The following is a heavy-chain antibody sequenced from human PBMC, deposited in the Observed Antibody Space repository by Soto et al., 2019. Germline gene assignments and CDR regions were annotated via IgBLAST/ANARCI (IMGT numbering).Heavy chain of an antibody. CDR3: ARLSHYNYDMDV. CDR1: GYRFTHYW. CDR2: IDPSDSYT. J-gene: IGHJ6*02. V-gene: IGHV5-10-1*01. Sequence: GGSPKISCKGSGYRFTHYWIRLGGPMPGKGLEWMGRIDPSDSYTNYSPSFQGHVTISADKSISTAYLQWSRLKASDTTMYYCARLSHYNYDMDVWGQGTTVTVSS.